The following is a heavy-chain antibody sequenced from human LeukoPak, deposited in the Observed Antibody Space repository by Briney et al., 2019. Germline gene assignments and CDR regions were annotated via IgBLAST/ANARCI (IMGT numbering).Heavy chain of an antibody. V-gene: IGHV3-9*01. D-gene: IGHD5-18*01. J-gene: IGHJ4*02. CDR1: GFIFDDYV. Sequence: GGSLRLSCEASGFIFDDYVMYWVRQVPGKGLEWVSGITWDGYKIDYVESVKGRFTISRDNARNSLFLQMNRVRVEDTAFYYCVKGYSSSWPGYFDSWGQGTLVTVAS. CDR2: ITWDGYKI. CDR3: VKGYSSSWPGYFDS.